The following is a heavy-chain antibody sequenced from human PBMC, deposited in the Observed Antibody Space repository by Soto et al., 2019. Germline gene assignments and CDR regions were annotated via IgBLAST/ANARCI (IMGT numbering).Heavy chain of an antibody. J-gene: IGHJ6*03. Sequence: GGSLRLSCAASGFTFSSYAMSWVRQAPGKGLEWVSAISGSGGSTYYADSVKGRFTISRDNSKNTLYLQMNSLRAEDTAVYYCAKVGGVYSSSPHPKHYYMDVWGKGTTVTVSS. CDR3: AKVGGVYSSSPHPKHYYMDV. V-gene: IGHV3-23*01. D-gene: IGHD6-6*01. CDR2: ISGSGGST. CDR1: GFTFSSYA.